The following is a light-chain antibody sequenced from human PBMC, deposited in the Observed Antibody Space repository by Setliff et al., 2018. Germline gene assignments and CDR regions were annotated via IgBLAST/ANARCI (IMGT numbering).Light chain of an antibody. Sequence: QSALTQPASVSGSPGQSITISCSGTSSGVGSYDLVSWYQQHPGKAPKLIIYGVSDRPSGVSSRFSGSKSGNTAYLTISGLQTEDEAEYYCNAYASDTTYVFGSGTKVT. J-gene: IGLJ1*01. CDR2: GVS. V-gene: IGLV2-14*03. CDR3: NAYASDTTYV. CDR1: SSGVGSYDL.